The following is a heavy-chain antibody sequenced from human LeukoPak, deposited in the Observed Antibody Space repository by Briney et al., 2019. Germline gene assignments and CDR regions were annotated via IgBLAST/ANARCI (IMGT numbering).Heavy chain of an antibody. CDR1: GFRFDDYY. Sequence: GGSLRLSCAASGFRFDDYYLSWIRQAPGKGLEWISVSYTGGSAYYADSVKGRFTISRDNSKNAFYLQMHSLSAGDTAVYYCVRSSGGKGGPGIRYFDYWGQGTLVTVSS. V-gene: IGHV3-53*01. J-gene: IGHJ4*02. D-gene: IGHD4-23*01. CDR3: VRSSGGKGGPGIRYFDY. CDR2: SYTGGSA.